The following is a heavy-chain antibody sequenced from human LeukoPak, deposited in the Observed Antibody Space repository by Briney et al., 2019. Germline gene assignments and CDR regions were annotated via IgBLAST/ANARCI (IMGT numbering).Heavy chain of an antibody. Sequence: PSETLSLTCTVSGGSISSGSYYWGWIRQPPGKGLEWIGSIYYGGNTYYNPSLKSRVTISVDTSKNQFSLKLSSVTAADTAVYYCASQKTTSRFDPWGQGTLVTVSS. D-gene: IGHD1-7*01. J-gene: IGHJ5*02. CDR3: ASQKTTSRFDP. CDR1: GGSISSGSYY. V-gene: IGHV4-39*01. CDR2: IYYGGNT.